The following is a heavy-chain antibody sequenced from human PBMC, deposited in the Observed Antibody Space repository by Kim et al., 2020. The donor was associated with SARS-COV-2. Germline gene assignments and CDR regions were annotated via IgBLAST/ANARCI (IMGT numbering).Heavy chain of an antibody. D-gene: IGHD6-13*01. V-gene: IGHV4-30-2*04. J-gene: IGHJ5*02. Sequence: LKSRVTISVDTSKNQFSLKLSSVAAADTAVYYCAGSGVRQQLVWGNWFDPWGQGTLVTVSS. CDR3: AGSGVRQQLVWGNWFDP.